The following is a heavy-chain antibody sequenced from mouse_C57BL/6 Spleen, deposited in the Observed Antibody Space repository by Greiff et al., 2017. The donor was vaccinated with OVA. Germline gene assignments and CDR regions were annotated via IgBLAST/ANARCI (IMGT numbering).Heavy chain of an antibody. Sequence: EVHLVESEGGLVQPGSSMKLSCTASGFTFSDYYMAWVRQVPEKGLEWVANINYDGSSTYYLDSLKSRFIISRDNAKNILYLQMSSLKSEDTATYYCARATGTSWYFDVWGTGTTVTVSS. CDR1: GFTFSDYY. V-gene: IGHV5-16*01. J-gene: IGHJ1*03. CDR2: INYDGSST. CDR3: ARATGTSWYFDV. D-gene: IGHD4-1*01.